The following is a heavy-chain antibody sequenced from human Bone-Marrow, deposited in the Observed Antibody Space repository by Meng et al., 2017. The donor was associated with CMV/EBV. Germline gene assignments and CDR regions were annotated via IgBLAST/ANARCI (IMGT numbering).Heavy chain of an antibody. Sequence: VAAGAEVKKTGAPKLVCSKASLYTFNGYSLEWGRQAPGEGVEWLVWINHNSGGTNYAQKFKGRVTMNRDTSNSKAYMKMTRMRSDDTAVYYCASGLGYWGWFHFDYWGQGTLVTVSS. V-gene: IGHV1-2*02. D-gene: IGHD2-15*01. J-gene: IGHJ4*02. CDR3: ASGLGYWGWFHFDY. CDR2: INHNSGGT. CDR1: LYTFNGYS.